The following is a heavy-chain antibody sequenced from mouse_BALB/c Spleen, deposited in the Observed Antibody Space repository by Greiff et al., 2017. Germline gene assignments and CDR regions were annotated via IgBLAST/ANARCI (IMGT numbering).Heavy chain of an antibody. CDR2: ILPGSGST. D-gene: IGHD2-1*01. V-gene: IGHV1-9*01. Sequence: QVQLQQSGAELMKPGASVKISCKATGYTFSSYWIEWVKQRPGHGLEWIGEILPGSGSTNYNEKFKGKATFTADTSSNTAYMQLSSLTSEDSAVYYCAAYGTPFAYWGQGTLVTVSA. CDR3: AAYGTPFAY. CDR1: GYTFSSYW. J-gene: IGHJ3*01.